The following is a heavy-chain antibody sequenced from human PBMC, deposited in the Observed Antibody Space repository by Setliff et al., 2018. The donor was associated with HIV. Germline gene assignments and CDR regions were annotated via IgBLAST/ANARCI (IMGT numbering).Heavy chain of an antibody. Sequence: GESLKISCAATGFTFSSYVLHWVRQAPGKGLEWVAVMSTGGDIKIYADSVKGRFTISRDNSKNTLFLQMNSLRPEDTATYYCVRDPIEGYPDYFDYWGQGTLVTVSS. CDR3: VRDPIEGYPDYFDY. D-gene: IGHD1-26*01. V-gene: IGHV3-30-3*01. CDR1: GFTFSSYV. CDR2: MSTGGDIK. J-gene: IGHJ4*02.